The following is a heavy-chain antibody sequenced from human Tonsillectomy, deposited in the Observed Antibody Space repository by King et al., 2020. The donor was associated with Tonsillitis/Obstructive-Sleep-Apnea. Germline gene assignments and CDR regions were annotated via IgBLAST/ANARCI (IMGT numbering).Heavy chain of an antibody. CDR1: GYTFTGYY. Sequence: QLVQSGAEVKKPGASVKVSCKASGYTFTGYYMHWVRQAPGQGLEWMGWINPNSGGTNYAQKFQGRVTMTRDTSISTAYMELSRLRSDDTAVYYCARSGFNDRDRGELLVGYWGQGTLVTVSS. V-gene: IGHV1-2*02. CDR2: INPNSGGT. J-gene: IGHJ4*02. D-gene: IGHD1-26*01. CDR3: ARSGFNDRDRGELLVGY.